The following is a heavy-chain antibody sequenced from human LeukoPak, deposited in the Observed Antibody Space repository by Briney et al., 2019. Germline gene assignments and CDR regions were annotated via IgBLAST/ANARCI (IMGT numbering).Heavy chain of an antibody. CDR1: GGSFSGYY. V-gene: IGHV4-34*01. CDR3: ARGRGDVVVPAARYWYFDL. Sequence: SENLSLTCAVYGGSFSGYYWSWIRQPPGKGLEWIGEINHSGSTNYNPSLKSRVTISVDTSKNQFSLKLSSVTAADTAVYYCARGRGDVVVPAARYWYFDLWGRGTLVTVSS. D-gene: IGHD2-2*01. J-gene: IGHJ2*01. CDR2: INHSGST.